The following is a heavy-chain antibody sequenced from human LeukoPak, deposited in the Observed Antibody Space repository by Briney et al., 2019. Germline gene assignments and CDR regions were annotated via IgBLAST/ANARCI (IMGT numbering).Heavy chain of an antibody. Sequence: GESLKISCQGSGYNFPIYWIGWVRQMPGQGLEWMGIIYPDDSNTIYGPSFQGQVTISADKSINTAYLEWSSLKASDTAIYYCARQGAAGKYYYYYMDVWGKGTTVAVSS. CDR2: IYPDDSNT. CDR1: GYNFPIYW. D-gene: IGHD6-13*01. J-gene: IGHJ6*03. CDR3: ARQGAAGKYYYYYMDV. V-gene: IGHV5-51*01.